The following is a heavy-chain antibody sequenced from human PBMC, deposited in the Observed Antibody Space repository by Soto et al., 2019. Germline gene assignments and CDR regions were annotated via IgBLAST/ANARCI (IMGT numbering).Heavy chain of an antibody. Sequence: SETLSLTCTVSGGSISSSSYYWGWIRQPPGKGLEWIGSIYYSGSTYYNPSLKSRVTISVDTSKNQFSLKLSSVTAADTAVYYCARHYFVSLGGGMDVWGQGTTVTVSS. CDR1: GGSISSSSYY. D-gene: IGHD3-16*01. CDR2: IYYSGST. J-gene: IGHJ6*02. V-gene: IGHV4-39*01. CDR3: ARHYFVSLGGGMDV.